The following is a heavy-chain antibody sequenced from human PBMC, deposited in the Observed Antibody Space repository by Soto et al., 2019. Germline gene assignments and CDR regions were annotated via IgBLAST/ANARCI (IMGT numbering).Heavy chain of an antibody. J-gene: IGHJ4*02. Sequence: QVQLVQSGAEVRRPGASVMVSCKISGHTLTELSIHWVRQAPGRGLEGMGGCDTECGEAIYAQKWDGRVTVTEGTVTGTAYMELRGLKPDATAVYYCATPTPLWGAMITNINFDCWGQGIPVTVSS. CDR1: GHTLTELS. D-gene: IGHD3-10*01. V-gene: IGHV1-24*01. CDR2: CDTECGEA. CDR3: ATPTPLWGAMITNINFDC.